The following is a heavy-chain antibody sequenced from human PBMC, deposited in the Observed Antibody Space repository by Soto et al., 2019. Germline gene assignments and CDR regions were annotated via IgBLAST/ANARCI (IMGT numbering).Heavy chain of an antibody. D-gene: IGHD3-22*01. V-gene: IGHV3-21*04. J-gene: IGHJ3*02. CDR2: ISSTTNYI. Sequence: GGSLRLSCAASGFTFTRYSMNWVRQAPGKGLEWVSSISSTTNYIYYGDSMKGRFTISRDNAKDSLYLEMNSLRADDTAVYYCARGLNYYDSSGYSLHDAFDIWGQGTMVTVSS. CDR3: ARGLNYYDSSGYSLHDAFDI. CDR1: GFTFTRYS.